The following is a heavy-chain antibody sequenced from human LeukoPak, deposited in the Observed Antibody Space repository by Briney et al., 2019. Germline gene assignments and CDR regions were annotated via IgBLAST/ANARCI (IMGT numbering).Heavy chain of an antibody. D-gene: IGHD7-27*01. Sequence: SETLSLTCAVYGGSFSGYYWSWIRQPPGKGLEWIGYIYYSGSTYHNPSLKSRVTISVDTSKNQFSLKLSSVTAADTAVYYCARLLTGNWFDPWGQGTLVTVSS. CDR3: ARLLTGNWFDP. J-gene: IGHJ5*02. V-gene: IGHV4-30-4*08. CDR2: IYYSGST. CDR1: GGSFSGYY.